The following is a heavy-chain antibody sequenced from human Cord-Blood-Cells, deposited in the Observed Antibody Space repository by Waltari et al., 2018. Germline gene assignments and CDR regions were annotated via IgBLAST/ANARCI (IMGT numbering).Heavy chain of an antibody. Sequence: QLQLQESGPGLVKPSETLSLTCTVSGGSISSSSYYWDWIRHPPGKGLEWIGSIYYSGSTYYNPSLKSRVTISVDTSKNQFSLKLSSVTAADTAVYYCARHIRFLEWLGMNFDYWGQGTLVTVSS. V-gene: IGHV4-39*01. J-gene: IGHJ4*02. CDR2: IYYSGST. D-gene: IGHD3-3*01. CDR3: ARHIRFLEWLGMNFDY. CDR1: GGSISSSSYY.